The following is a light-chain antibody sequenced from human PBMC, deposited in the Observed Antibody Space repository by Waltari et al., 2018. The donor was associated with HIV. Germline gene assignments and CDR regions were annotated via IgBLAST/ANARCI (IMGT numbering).Light chain of an antibody. J-gene: IGLJ1*01. CDR2: ANN. Sequence: QSVLTQPPSVSGAPGQRVTISCTGSSSNIGASDVLWYQQFPGSASKLHLMANNNRPAGVPERCSGSKSATAASLAIAGLQIEDEGDYSCQSYDNSLRVSYVFSAGTRVTVL. V-gene: IGLV1-40*01. CDR3: QSYDNSLRVSYV. CDR1: SSNIGASD.